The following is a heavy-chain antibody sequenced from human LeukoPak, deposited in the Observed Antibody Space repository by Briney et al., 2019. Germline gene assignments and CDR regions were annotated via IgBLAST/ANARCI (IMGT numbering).Heavy chain of an antibody. V-gene: IGHV3-11*01. CDR1: GFTFSDYY. J-gene: IGHJ6*02. CDR3: ARDHLRGYIHGYGMDV. CDR2: ISSSGSTI. D-gene: IGHD5-18*01. Sequence: PGGSLRLSCAASGFTFSDYYMSWIRQAPGKGLEWVSYISSSGSTIYYADSVKGRFTISRDNAKNSLYLQMNSLRAEDTAVYYCARDHLRGYIHGYGMDVWGQGTTVTVSS.